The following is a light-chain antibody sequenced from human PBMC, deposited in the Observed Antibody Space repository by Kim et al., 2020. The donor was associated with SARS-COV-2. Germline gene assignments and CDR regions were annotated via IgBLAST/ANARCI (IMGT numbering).Light chain of an antibody. CDR3: NSRDSSGNHLV. CDR1: SLRNYY. Sequence: ALGQNVRITCQGDSLRNYYASWYQQKPRQAPVVVIYGRNDRPSGIPDRFSGSNSGNTASLTITGAHAEDEANYYCNSRDSSGNHLVFGGGTQLTVL. J-gene: IGLJ3*02. CDR2: GRN. V-gene: IGLV3-19*01.